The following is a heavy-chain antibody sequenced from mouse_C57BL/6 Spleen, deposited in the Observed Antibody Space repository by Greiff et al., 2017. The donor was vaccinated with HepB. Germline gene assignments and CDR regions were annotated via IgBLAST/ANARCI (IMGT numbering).Heavy chain of an antibody. J-gene: IGHJ4*01. CDR1: GFTFSDYY. D-gene: IGHD3-3*01. Sequence: EVKLVESGGGLVQPGGSLKLSCAASGFTFSDYYMYWVRQTPEKRLEWVAYISNGGGSTYYPDTVKGRFTISRDNAKNTLYLQMSRLKSEDTSMYYCASRDMDYWGQGTSVTVSS. CDR2: ISNGGGST. CDR3: ASRDMDY. V-gene: IGHV5-12*01.